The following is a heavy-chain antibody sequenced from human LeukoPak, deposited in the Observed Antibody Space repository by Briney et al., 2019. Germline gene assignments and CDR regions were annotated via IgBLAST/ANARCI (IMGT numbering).Heavy chain of an antibody. V-gene: IGHV4-59*01. J-gene: IGHJ4*02. CDR1: GGSISSYY. CDR3: AREVRYFDWQYYFDY. Sequence: PSETLSLTCTVSGGSISSYYWSWIRQPPGKGLEWIGYIYYSGSTNYNPSLKSRVTISVDTSKNQFSLKLSSVTAADTAVYYCAREVRYFDWQYYFDYWGQGTLVTVSS. D-gene: IGHD3-9*01. CDR2: IYYSGST.